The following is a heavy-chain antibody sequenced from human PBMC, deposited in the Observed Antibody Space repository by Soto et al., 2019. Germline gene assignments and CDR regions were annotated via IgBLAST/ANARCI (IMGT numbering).Heavy chain of an antibody. CDR1: GFTCSSYD. V-gene: IGHV3-23*01. D-gene: IGHD2-8*02. Sequence: GGSLRLSCAASGFTCSSYDMSWVRQAPGKGLEWVSTILVGGNTYYADSVKGRFTISRDNSKNTLYLQMNSLTAGDTAVYYCAKATATGGGAFDICGQGTMVTVSS. J-gene: IGHJ3*02. CDR2: ILVGGNT. CDR3: AKATATGGGAFDI.